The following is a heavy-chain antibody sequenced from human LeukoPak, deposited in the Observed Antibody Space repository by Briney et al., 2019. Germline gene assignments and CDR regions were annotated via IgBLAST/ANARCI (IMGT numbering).Heavy chain of an antibody. V-gene: IGHV3-74*01. CDR3: TREIGLRFTYGMDV. CDR1: GFTFSSYW. J-gene: IGHJ6*02. Sequence: GGSLRLSCAASGFTFSSYWMHWVRQAPGKGLVWVSRINSDGSSTRYADSVKGRFTISRDNAKNTLYLQMNSLRAEDTAVYYCTREIGLRFTYGMDVWGQGTTVTVSS. D-gene: IGHD3-3*01. CDR2: INSDGSST.